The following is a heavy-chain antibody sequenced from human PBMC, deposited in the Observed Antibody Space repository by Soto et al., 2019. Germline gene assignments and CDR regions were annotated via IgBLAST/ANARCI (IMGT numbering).Heavy chain of an antibody. J-gene: IGHJ4*02. Sequence: ASVKVSCKASGGTFSSYTISWVRQAPGQGLEWMGRIIPILGIANYAQKFQGRVTITADKSTSTAYMELSSLRSEDTAVYYCASPNMGSPVTYYFDYWGQGTLVTVSS. CDR3: ASPNMGSPVTYYFDY. D-gene: IGHD3-10*01. V-gene: IGHV1-69*02. CDR2: IIPILGIA. CDR1: GGTFSSYT.